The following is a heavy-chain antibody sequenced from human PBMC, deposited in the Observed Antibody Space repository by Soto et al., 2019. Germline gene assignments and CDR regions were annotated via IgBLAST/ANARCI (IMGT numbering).Heavy chain of an antibody. D-gene: IGHD3-3*01. J-gene: IGHJ5*02. V-gene: IGHV1-8*01. CDR3: ARAPAAYDFWSGYSRNNWFDP. Sequence: ASVKVSCKASGYTFTSYDIYWVRQATGQGLEWMGWMDPNSGNTGYAQKFQGRVTMTRNTSISTAYMELSSLRSEDTAVYYCARAPAAYDFWSGYSRNNWFDPWGQGTLVTVSS. CDR1: GYTFTSYD. CDR2: MDPNSGNT.